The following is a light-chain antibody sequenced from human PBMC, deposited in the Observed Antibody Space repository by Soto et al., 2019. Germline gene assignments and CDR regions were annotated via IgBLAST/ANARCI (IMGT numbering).Light chain of an antibody. V-gene: IGKV1-6*01. CDR3: LQDYNYPLT. CDR2: AAS. Sequence: AIQMTQSPSSLSASVGDRVTITCRASQGIRNDLGWYQQKPGKAPKLLIYAASSLQSGGPSRFSGSGSCTDFTLTISSLQPEDFATYYCLQDYNYPLTFGQGTKVEIK. CDR1: QGIRND. J-gene: IGKJ1*01.